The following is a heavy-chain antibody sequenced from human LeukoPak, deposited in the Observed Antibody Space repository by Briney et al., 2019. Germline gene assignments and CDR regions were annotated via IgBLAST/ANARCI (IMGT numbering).Heavy chain of an antibody. J-gene: IGHJ4*02. Sequence: ASVKVSCKASGYTFTIYGISWVRQAPGQGLEEMGWISAYNGNTNYAQRLQGRVTMTTDTSTSTAYMELRSLRSDDTAVYYCARVISVAGTGDYWGQGTLVAVSS. CDR3: ARVISVAGTGDY. V-gene: IGHV1-18*01. D-gene: IGHD6-19*01. CDR2: ISAYNGNT. CDR1: GYTFTIYG.